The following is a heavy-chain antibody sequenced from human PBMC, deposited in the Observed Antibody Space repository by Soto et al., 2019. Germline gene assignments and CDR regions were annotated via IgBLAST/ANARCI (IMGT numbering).Heavy chain of an antibody. Sequence: QVHLVQSGAEVKKPGASVKVSCKGSGYTFTSYGITWVRQAPGQGLEWMGWISAHHGNTDYAQRLQGKVTVTRDTSTCTAYRELRSLRSDDTAVYYCARGRYGDYWGQGALVTVPS. CDR1: GYTFTSYG. CDR2: ISAHHGNT. J-gene: IGHJ4*02. D-gene: IGHD1-1*01. CDR3: ARGRYGDY. V-gene: IGHV1-18*01.